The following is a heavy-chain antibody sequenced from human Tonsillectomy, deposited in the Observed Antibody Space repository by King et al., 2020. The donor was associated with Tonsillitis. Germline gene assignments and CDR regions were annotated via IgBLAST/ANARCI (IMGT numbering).Heavy chain of an antibody. V-gene: IGHV4-34*01. Sequence: VQLQQWGAGLLKPSETLSLTCTLYDGSLSGYYWNWIRQPPGKGLEWIGEIKHSGSTNYIPSLKSRVSISIDKTKNQFSLKLYSVTAADTAVYFCARGGGWPQPWFDPWGQGTRVTVSS. J-gene: IGHJ5*02. CDR3: ARGGGWPQPWFDP. CDR2: IKHSGST. D-gene: IGHD2-15*01. CDR1: DGSLSGYY.